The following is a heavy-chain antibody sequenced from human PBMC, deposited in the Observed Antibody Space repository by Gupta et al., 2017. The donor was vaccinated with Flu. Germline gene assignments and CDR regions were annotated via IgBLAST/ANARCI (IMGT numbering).Heavy chain of an antibody. CDR1: GYFLSSGDY. V-gene: IGHV4-38-2*02. CDR3: ARDRTVTGPFDY. D-gene: IGHD6-19*01. CDR2: IHHRGNT. Sequence: QVQLQESGPGLVRPSDTLSLTCAVPGYFLSSGDYWGWVRQSPGNGLEWLGTIHHRGNTYYTPSLNSRVTISVDTSTNHFSLTLSSVTAADTAVYYCARDRTVTGPFDYWGQGILVTVSS. J-gene: IGHJ4*02.